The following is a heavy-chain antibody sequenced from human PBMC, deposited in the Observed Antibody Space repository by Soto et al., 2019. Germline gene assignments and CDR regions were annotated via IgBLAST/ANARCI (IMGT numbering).Heavy chain of an antibody. J-gene: IGHJ6*03. CDR3: ARLRLRFLEWSYYYMDV. V-gene: IGHV5-51*01. CDR1: GYSFTSYW. CDR2: IYPGDSDT. D-gene: IGHD3-3*01. Sequence: PGESLKISCKGSGYSFTSYWIGWVRQMPGKGLEWMGIIYPGDSDTRYSPSFQGQVTISADKSISTAYLQWSSLKASDTAMYYCARLRLRFLEWSYYYMDVWGKGTTVTVSS.